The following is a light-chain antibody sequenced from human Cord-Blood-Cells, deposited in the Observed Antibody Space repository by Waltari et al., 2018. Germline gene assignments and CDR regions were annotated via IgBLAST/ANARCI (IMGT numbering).Light chain of an antibody. CDR3: MQALQTPLT. CDR2: LGS. Sequence: IVMTQSPLSLPVTPGEPASISCRSSQSRLHSNGYNYLDWYLQKQGQSPQLLIYLGSNRASWVPDRFSGSGSGTDVTLKISRVEAEDVGVYYCMQALQTPLTFGQGTKVEIK. J-gene: IGKJ1*01. CDR1: QSRLHSNGYNY. V-gene: IGKV2-28*01.